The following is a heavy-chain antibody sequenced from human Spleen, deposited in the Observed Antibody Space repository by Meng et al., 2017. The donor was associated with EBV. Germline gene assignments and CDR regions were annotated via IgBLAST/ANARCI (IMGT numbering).Heavy chain of an antibody. Sequence: QVQLVQVGAEVKKPGASVKVSCKASGYTFTNYGVSWVRQAPGQGLEWMGWISGYNGVTNYAHKFQGRVTMTTDTSTNTVYMELTSLTSDDTAVYFCARDLTFYYDSSGYCGGYWGQGTLVTVSS. V-gene: IGHV1-18*01. CDR2: ISGYNGVT. J-gene: IGHJ4*02. CDR1: GYTFTNYG. D-gene: IGHD3-22*01. CDR3: ARDLTFYYDSSGYCGGY.